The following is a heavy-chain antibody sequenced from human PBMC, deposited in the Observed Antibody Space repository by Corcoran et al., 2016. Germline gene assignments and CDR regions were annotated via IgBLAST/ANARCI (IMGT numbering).Heavy chain of an antibody. V-gene: IGHV3-30*18. Sequence: QVQLVESGGGVVQPGRSLRLSCAASGFTFSSYGMHWVRQAPGKGLEWVAVISYDGSNKYYADSVKGRFTISRDNSKNTLYLQMNSLRAEETAVYYCAKDQFGIAAAKGSFYYYYYGMDVWGQGTTVTVSS. CDR3: AKDQFGIAAAKGSFYYYYYGMDV. D-gene: IGHD6-13*01. J-gene: IGHJ6*02. CDR1: GFTFSSYG. CDR2: ISYDGSNK.